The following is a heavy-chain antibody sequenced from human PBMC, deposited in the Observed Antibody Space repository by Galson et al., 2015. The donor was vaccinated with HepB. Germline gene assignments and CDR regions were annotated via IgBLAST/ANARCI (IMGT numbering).Heavy chain of an antibody. CDR1: GYTFTSYY. CDR3: ARGGTVTTGYNWFDP. J-gene: IGHJ5*02. CDR2: INPSGGST. V-gene: IGHV1-46*03. D-gene: IGHD4-17*01. Sequence: SCKASGYTFTSYYMHWVRQAPGQGLEWMGIINPSGGSTSYAQKFQGRVTMTRDTSTSTVYMELSSLRSEDTAVYYCARGGTVTTGYNWFDPWGQGTLVTVSS.